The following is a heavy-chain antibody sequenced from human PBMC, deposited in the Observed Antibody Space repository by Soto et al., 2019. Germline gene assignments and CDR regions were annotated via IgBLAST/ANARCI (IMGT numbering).Heavy chain of an antibody. CDR3: ARKRYDSSGYYPTYYYYYGMDV. V-gene: IGHV4-34*01. Sequence: SETLSLTCAVYGGYFSGYYWSWIRQPPGKGLEWIGEINHSGSTNYNPSLKSRVTISVDTSKNQFSLKLSSVTAADTAVYYCARKRYDSSGYYPTYYYYYGMDVWGQGTTVTVS. CDR2: INHSGST. CDR1: GGYFSGYY. D-gene: IGHD3-22*01. J-gene: IGHJ6*02.